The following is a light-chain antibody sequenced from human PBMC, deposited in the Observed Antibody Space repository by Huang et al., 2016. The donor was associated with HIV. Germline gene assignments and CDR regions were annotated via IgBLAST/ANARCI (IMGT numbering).Light chain of an antibody. J-gene: IGKJ2*01. CDR3: QQYDSWPPRHT. CDR1: QNVHGN. V-gene: IGKV3-15*01. CDR2: GSS. Sequence: ETVLTQSPGTLSASLGGRVTLTCRASQNVHGNLAWYQQTTGQPPRLLMYGSSYRAACVSGRFSASGSETHFTLTITSLQSDDFGIYYCQQYDSWPPRHTFGQGTRLE.